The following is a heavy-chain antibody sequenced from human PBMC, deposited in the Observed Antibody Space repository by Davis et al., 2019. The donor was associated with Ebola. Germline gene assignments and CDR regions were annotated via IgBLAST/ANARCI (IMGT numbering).Heavy chain of an antibody. CDR2: SDHGGST. J-gene: IGHJ6*02. CDR3: ARLSGVVVVPAALRYYYGMDV. V-gene: IGHV4-34*01. CDR1: GESFSGYY. Sequence: MPSETLSLTCAVYGESFSGYYWSWIRQAPGMGLEWIGESDHGGSTNHNPSLKSRLTISVDTSKNQFSLKLSSVTAADTAVYYCARLSGVVVVPAALRYYYGMDVWGQGTTVTVSS. D-gene: IGHD2-2*01.